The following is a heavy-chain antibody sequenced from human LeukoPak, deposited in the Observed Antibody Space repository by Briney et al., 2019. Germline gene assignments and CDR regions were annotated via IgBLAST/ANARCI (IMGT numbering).Heavy chain of an antibody. CDR2: IYPGDSDT. Sequence: RRGESLKISCKGSGYSFTSYWIGWVRQMPGKGLEWMGIIYPGDSDTRYSPSFQGQVTISADKSISTAYLQWSSLKASDTAVYYCAVAYCSGGTCSHYGMDVWGQGTTVTVSS. V-gene: IGHV5-51*01. CDR1: GYSFTSYW. D-gene: IGHD2-15*01. CDR3: AVAYCSGGTCSHYGMDV. J-gene: IGHJ6*02.